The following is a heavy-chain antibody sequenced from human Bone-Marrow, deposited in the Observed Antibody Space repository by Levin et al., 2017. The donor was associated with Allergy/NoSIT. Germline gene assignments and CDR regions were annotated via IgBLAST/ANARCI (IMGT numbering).Heavy chain of an antibody. Sequence: QAGGSLRLSCAASGFTFSSYAMNWVRQAPGKGLEWVSYISSSRSTIYYADSLKGRFTISRDNAKNSLYLQMNSLRAEDTAVYYCAREDSSGYPNWFDPWGQGTLVTVSS. J-gene: IGHJ5*02. D-gene: IGHD3-22*01. CDR2: ISSSRSTI. V-gene: IGHV3-48*03. CDR3: AREDSSGYPNWFDP. CDR1: GFTFSSYA.